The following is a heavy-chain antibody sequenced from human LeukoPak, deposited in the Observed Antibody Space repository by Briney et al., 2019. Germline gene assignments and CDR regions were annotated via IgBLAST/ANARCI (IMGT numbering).Heavy chain of an antibody. CDR1: GYTFTGYY. CDR3: ARGDPYCTNTGCGTSFDY. V-gene: IGHV1-2*02. Sequence: AAVKVSCKASGYTFTGYYMHWVRQAPGQGLEWMGWINPNSGGTNYAQKFQGRVTITRNTSISTAYMELSSLRSEDTAVFFCARGDPYCTNTGCGTSFDYWGQGTLVTVSS. J-gene: IGHJ4*02. CDR2: INPNSGGT. D-gene: IGHD2-2*01.